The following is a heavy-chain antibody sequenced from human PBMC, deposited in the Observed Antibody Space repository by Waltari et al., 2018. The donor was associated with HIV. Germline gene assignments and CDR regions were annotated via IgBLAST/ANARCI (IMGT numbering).Heavy chain of an antibody. V-gene: IGHV4-34*01. Sequence: QVQVQLLGGARLVRPEGNLSLTCGCSGESVSDYSWTWIGQFPGTGLEWIGEFNHGGSVNYNPSLQSRVSISVDSSKNHFFLKLTSLSAADTAVYYCARGASFVFWSGFGYFDHWDQGLLVTVSS. CDR1: GESVSDYS. CDR2: FNHGGSV. D-gene: IGHD3-3*01. J-gene: IGHJ4*02. CDR3: ARGASFVFWSGFGYFDH.